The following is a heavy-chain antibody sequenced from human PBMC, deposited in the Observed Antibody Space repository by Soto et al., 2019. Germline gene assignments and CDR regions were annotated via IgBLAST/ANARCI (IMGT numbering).Heavy chain of an antibody. J-gene: IGHJ4*02. V-gene: IGHV3-23*01. CDR2: ISGSGGST. CDR1: GFTFSSYA. CDR3: AKDVPILDCSGGSCYSGFDY. D-gene: IGHD2-15*01. Sequence: GGSLRLSCAASGFTFSSYAMSWVRQAPGKGLEWVSAISGSGGSTYYADSVKGRFTISRDNSKNTLYLQMNSQRAEDTAVYYCAKDVPILDCSGGSCYSGFDYWGQGTLVTVSS.